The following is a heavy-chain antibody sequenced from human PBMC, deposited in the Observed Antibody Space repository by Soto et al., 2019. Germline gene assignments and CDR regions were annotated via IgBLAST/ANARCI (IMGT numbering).Heavy chain of an antibody. V-gene: IGHV1-8*01. Sequence: GASVKVSCTASGYTLTSYDINWVRQATGQGLEWMGWMNPNSGNTGYAQKFQGRVTMTRNTSISTAYMELSSLRSEDTAVYYCARGLEIAAAGKHYYYYMDVWGKGTTVTVSS. D-gene: IGHD6-13*01. CDR2: MNPNSGNT. J-gene: IGHJ6*03. CDR3: ARGLEIAAAGKHYYYYMDV. CDR1: GYTLTSYD.